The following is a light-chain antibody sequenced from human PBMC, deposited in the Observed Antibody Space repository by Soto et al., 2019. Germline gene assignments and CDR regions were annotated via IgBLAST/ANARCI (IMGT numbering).Light chain of an antibody. V-gene: IGKV1-5*01. Sequence: DIQMTLSPSTLSASVGDRVNITCLASQSISSWLAWYQQKPGKAPKLLIYDASSLESGVPSRFSGSGSGTEFTLTISSLQPDDFATYYCQQYNSYSPLITFGGGTKVDI. CDR2: DAS. J-gene: IGKJ4*01. CDR3: QQYNSYSPLIT. CDR1: QSISSW.